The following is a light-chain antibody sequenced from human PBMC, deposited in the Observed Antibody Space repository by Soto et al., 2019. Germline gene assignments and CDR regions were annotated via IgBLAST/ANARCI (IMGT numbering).Light chain of an antibody. V-gene: IGKV3-20*01. CDR3: QQYGSSLFP. Sequence: EIVLTQSPGTLSLSPGERATLSCRASQSVSSSYLAWYQQKPGQAPRLLIYGASSRATGIPDRFSGSGSGTDLPLPIGRVEPDHLAVYYCQQYGSSLFPFGPGTKVDI. CDR1: QSVSSSY. CDR2: GAS. J-gene: IGKJ3*01.